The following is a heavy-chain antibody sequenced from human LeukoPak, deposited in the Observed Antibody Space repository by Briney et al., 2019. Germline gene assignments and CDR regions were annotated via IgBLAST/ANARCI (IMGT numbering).Heavy chain of an antibody. CDR1: GFTVSSNY. D-gene: IGHD3-9*01. Sequence: GGSLRLSCAASGFTVSSNYMSWVRQAPGKGLEWVSLIYSGGSTYYADSVKGRFTISRDNSKNTLYLQMNSLRAEDTAVYYCAKRYYDILTGYYNRAYYYYMDVWGKGTTVTVSS. J-gene: IGHJ6*03. V-gene: IGHV3-53*01. CDR3: AKRYYDILTGYYNRAYYYYMDV. CDR2: IYSGGST.